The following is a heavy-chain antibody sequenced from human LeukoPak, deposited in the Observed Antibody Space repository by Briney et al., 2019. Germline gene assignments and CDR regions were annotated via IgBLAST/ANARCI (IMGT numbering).Heavy chain of an antibody. CDR3: ARVLSPYYYYYMDV. D-gene: IGHD3-16*02. J-gene: IGHJ6*03. CDR1: GGSFSGYY. Sequence: PSETLSLTCAVYGGSFSGYYWSWIRQPPGKGLEWIGEINHSGSTNYNPSLKSRVTISVDTSKNQFSLKLSSVTAADTAVYYCARVLSPYYYYYMDVWGKGTTVTVSS. CDR2: INHSGST. V-gene: IGHV4-34*01.